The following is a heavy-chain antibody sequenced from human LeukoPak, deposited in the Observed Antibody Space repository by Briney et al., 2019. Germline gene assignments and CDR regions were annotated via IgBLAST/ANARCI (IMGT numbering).Heavy chain of an antibody. CDR1: GGSISSGGYS. CDR3: ATGNCGGDCYSGWFDP. D-gene: IGHD2-21*02. J-gene: IGHJ5*02. V-gene: IGHV4-30-2*01. Sequence: TSQTLSLTCAVSGGSISSGGYSWSWIRQPRGKGLEWIGYIYHSGSTYYNPSLKSRVTISVDRSKNQFSLKLSSVTAADTAVYYCATGNCGGDCYSGWFDPWGQGTLVTVSS. CDR2: IYHSGST.